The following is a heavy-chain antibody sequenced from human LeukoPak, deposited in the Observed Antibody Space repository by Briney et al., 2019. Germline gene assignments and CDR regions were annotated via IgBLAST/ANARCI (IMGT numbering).Heavy chain of an antibody. Sequence: SETLSLTCTVSGGSISSYYWSWIRQPPGKGLEWIGYIYYSGSTNYNPSLKSRVTISVDTSKNQFSLKLSSVTAADTAVYYCAQTYDFWTGVWGQGTLVTVSS. J-gene: IGHJ4*02. CDR2: IYYSGST. CDR3: AQTYDFWTGV. D-gene: IGHD3-3*01. CDR1: GGSISSYY. V-gene: IGHV4-59*08.